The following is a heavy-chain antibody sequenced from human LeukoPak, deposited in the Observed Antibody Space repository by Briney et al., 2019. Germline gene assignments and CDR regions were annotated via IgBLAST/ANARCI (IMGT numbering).Heavy chain of an antibody. V-gene: IGHV1-69*04. J-gene: IGHJ1*01. Sequence: ASVKVSCKASGGTFSSYAISWVRQAPGQGLEWMGRIIPILGIANYAQKFQGRVTITADKSTSTAYMELSSLRAEDTAVYYCAGAFGGNSYAEYFQHWGQGTLVTVSS. CDR2: IIPILGIA. D-gene: IGHD4-23*01. CDR3: AGAFGGNSYAEYFQH. CDR1: GGTFSSYA.